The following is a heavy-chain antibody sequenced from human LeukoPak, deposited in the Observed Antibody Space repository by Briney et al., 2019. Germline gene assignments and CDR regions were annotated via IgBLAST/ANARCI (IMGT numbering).Heavy chain of an antibody. CDR3: ARVGGCSGGSCYPHWFDP. D-gene: IGHD2-15*01. CDR2: IYHSGST. V-gene: IGHV4-59*01. Sequence: SETLSLTCTVSGGSISSYYWSWIRQPPGKGLEWIGYIYHSGSTNYNPSLKSRVTISVDASKNQFSLKLSSVTAADTAVYYCARVGGCSGGSCYPHWFDPWGQGTLVTVSS. CDR1: GGSISSYY. J-gene: IGHJ5*02.